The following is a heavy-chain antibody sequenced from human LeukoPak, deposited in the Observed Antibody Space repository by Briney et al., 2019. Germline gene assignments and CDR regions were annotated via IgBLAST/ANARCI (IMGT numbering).Heavy chain of an antibody. CDR1: GFTFSRYW. CDR3: ARGSLGDGSLFIDY. CDR2: INSDGSDI. Sequence: PGGSLRLSCVASGFTFSRYWMHWVRQAPGKGLVWVSRINSDGSDITYADSVKGRFTISRDNAKSTVYLQMNSLRAEDTAVYYCARGSLGDGSLFIDYWGQGTLVTVSS. V-gene: IGHV3-74*01. D-gene: IGHD1-26*01. J-gene: IGHJ4*02.